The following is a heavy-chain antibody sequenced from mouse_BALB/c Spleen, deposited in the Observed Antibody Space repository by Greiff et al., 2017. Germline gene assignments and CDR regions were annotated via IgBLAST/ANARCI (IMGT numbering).Heavy chain of an antibody. CDR1: GFSLTDYG. Sequence: VKLVESGPGLVAPSQCLSITCTVSGFSLTDYGVSWIRQPPGKGLEWLGVIWSGGSTYYNSALISRLSISKDNSKSQVFLNMNSLQTDDTAMYYCAKGNGDYDAVDYWGQGTTVTVSS. J-gene: IGHJ4*01. V-gene: IGHV2-6-5*01. D-gene: IGHD2-13*01. CDR3: AKGNGDYDAVDY. CDR2: IWSGGST.